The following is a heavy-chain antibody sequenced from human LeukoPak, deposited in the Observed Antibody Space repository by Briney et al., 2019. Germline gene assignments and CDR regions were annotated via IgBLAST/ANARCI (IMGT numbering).Heavy chain of an antibody. CDR3: ARRGYDSSGYYYAY. V-gene: IGHV4-39*02. Sequence: SETLSLTCTVSGVSITSDTYYWGWIRQSPGKGLGWIGSISYRGSTDYNPSLKSRVTISVDTSKNHFSLKLTSVTAADTAVYYCARRGYDSSGYYYAYWGQGTLVTVSS. D-gene: IGHD3-22*01. CDR1: GVSITSDTYY. J-gene: IGHJ4*02. CDR2: ISYRGST.